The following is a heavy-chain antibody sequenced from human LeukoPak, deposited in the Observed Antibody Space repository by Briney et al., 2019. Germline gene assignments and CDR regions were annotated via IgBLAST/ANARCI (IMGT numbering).Heavy chain of an antibody. CDR1: GFTLSSYS. Sequence: KPGGPLRLSCAASGFTLSSYSMNWVRQAPGKGLEWVSSISGSSSYIYYADSVKGRFIISRDNAKNSLYLQMNSLRAEDTAVYYCATVYQPLLSSYDAFDIWGQGTMVTVSS. V-gene: IGHV3-21*01. CDR3: ATVYQPLLSSYDAFDI. J-gene: IGHJ3*02. D-gene: IGHD2-21*02. CDR2: ISGSSSYI.